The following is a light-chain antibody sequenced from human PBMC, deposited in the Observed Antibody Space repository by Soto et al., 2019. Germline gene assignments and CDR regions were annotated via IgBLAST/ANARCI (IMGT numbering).Light chain of an antibody. Sequence: QNLDTLSLTQRGRATLSCRASQSVTTRLAWYQQKPGQPPRLLISGASVRASGVPVRISGSGSGTDFTLTISLLEPEDFALYYCQQYGGSPITFGLGTRLEIK. V-gene: IGKV3-20*01. CDR2: GAS. J-gene: IGKJ5*01. CDR3: QQYGGSPIT. CDR1: QSVTTR.